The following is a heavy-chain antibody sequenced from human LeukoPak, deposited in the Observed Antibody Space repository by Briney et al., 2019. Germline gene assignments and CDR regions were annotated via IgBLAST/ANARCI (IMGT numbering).Heavy chain of an antibody. CDR1: GYSISSGYY. D-gene: IGHD2-21*01. CDR3: ARSTVVNNLDC. CDR2: IYHSGST. V-gene: IGHV4-38-2*02. Sequence: PSETLSLTCTVSGYSISSGYYWGWIRQPPGKGLEWIGSIYHSGSTYYNPSLKSRVTISVDTSKNQFSLKLSSVTAADTAVYYCARSTVVNNLDCWGQGTLVTVSS. J-gene: IGHJ4*02.